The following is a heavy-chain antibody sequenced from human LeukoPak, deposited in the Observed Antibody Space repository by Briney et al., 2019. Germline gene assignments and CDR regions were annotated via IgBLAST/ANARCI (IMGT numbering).Heavy chain of an antibody. Sequence: ASVKVSCKASGYTFTGYYMHWVRQAPGQGLEWMGWINANSGGTNYAQKFQGRVTMTRDTSISTAYMELTRLRSDDTAVYYCARDRDYYDSSGYYPLDYWGQGSLVTVSS. CDR3: ARDRDYYDSSGYYPLDY. CDR2: INANSGGT. D-gene: IGHD3-22*01. CDR1: GYTFTGYY. J-gene: IGHJ4*02. V-gene: IGHV1-2*02.